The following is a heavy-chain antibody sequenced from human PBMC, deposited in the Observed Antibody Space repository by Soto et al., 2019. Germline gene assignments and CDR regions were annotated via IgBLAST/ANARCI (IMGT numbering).Heavy chain of an antibody. J-gene: IGHJ4*02. CDR3: ARGGYSYGYDDY. V-gene: IGHV4-34*01. Sequence: QVQLQQWGAGLLKPSETLSLTCAVYGGSFSGYYWSWIHQPPGKGLEWIGEINHSGSTNYNPSLKSRVTISVDTSKNQFSLKLSSVTAADTAVYYCARGGYSYGYDDYWGQGTLVTVSS. D-gene: IGHD5-18*01. CDR1: GGSFSGYY. CDR2: INHSGST.